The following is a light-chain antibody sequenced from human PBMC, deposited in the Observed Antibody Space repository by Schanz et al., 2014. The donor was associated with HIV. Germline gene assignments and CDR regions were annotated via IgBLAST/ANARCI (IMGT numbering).Light chain of an antibody. V-gene: IGLV1-40*01. CDR1: SSTIGAGYD. CDR2: ENN. J-gene: IGLJ2*01. Sequence: QSVLTQPPSVSGAPGQRVTISCTGSSSTIGAGYDVHWYQQVPGTAPKLLIYENNHRPSGVPDRISGSRSATSASLAITGLQAEDEADYYCQSYDSSLTGAEVFGGGTKLTVL. CDR3: QSYDSSLTGAEV.